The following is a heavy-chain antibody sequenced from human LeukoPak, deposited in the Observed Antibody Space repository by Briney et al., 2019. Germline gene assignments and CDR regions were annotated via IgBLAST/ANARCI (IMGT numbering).Heavy chain of an antibody. CDR3: AKGVDFQVRGVIVY. CDR2: INSDGSST. J-gene: IGHJ4*02. D-gene: IGHD3-10*01. Sequence: GGSLRLSCAASGFTLSSYSVHWVRQLPGQGLVWVSRINSDGSSTDYADSVKGRFTISRDNSKNTLYLQMNSLRAEDTAVYYCAKGVDFQVRGVIVYWGQGTLVTVSS. V-gene: IGHV3-74*01. CDR1: GFTLSSYS.